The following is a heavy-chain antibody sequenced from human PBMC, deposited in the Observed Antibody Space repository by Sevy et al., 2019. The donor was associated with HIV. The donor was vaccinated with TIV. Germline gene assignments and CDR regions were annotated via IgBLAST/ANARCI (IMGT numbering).Heavy chain of an antibody. D-gene: IGHD6-13*01. CDR3: ARSIAATGPDY. CDR2: INLDGSMK. J-gene: IGHJ4*02. CDR1: GFTFSSYW. V-gene: IGHV3-7*01. Sequence: GGSLRLSCAASGFTFSSYWMSWVRQAPGKGLEWVANINLDGSMKYSVDSVKGRFTVSRDNAKNSLTLQMNSLRAEDTAVYYCARSIAATGPDYWGQGTLVTVSS.